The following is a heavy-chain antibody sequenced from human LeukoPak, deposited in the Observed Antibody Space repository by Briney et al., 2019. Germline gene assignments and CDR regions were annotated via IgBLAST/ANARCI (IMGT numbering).Heavy chain of an antibody. V-gene: IGHV1-46*01. CDR1: GYTFTSYY. J-gene: IGHJ4*02. CDR3: ARKADIAVAGLVLDH. CDR2: INPSAGST. Sequence: ASVKVSCKASGYTFTSYYLHWVRQAPGQGLEWMGIINPSAGSTSYAQKFQGRVTMTRDTSTSTVYMELSSLRSEDTAVYYCARKADIAVAGLVLDHWGQGTLVTVSS. D-gene: IGHD6-19*01.